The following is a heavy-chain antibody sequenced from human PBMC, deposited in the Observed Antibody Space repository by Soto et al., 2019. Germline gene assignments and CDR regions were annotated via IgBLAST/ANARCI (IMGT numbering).Heavy chain of an antibody. D-gene: IGHD6-19*01. CDR1: GVTFSKFI. Sequence: QVQLEQSGGEVKKPGSSVKVSCKASGVTFSKFIMTWVPQAPGLGLEWVGGIIPIFGTANYAQKFQGRVTITADESTSTSYMEVNNLRSEDTAVYYCAKVRYSSPMGYYYGMDVWGQGTTVTVSS. CDR2: IIPIFGTA. J-gene: IGHJ6*02. CDR3: AKVRYSSPMGYYYGMDV. V-gene: IGHV1-69*01.